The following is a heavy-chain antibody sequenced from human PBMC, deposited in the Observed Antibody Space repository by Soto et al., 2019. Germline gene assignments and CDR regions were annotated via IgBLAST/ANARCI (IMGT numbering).Heavy chain of an antibody. Sequence: GGSLRLSCAASGFTFSGSAMHWVSQASGKGLAWVGRIRSKANSYATAYAASVKGRFTISRDDSKNTAYLQMNSLKTKDTAVYYCTRPWPYCSGGSCYNFDYWGQGTLVTVSS. V-gene: IGHV3-73*01. CDR3: TRPWPYCSGGSCYNFDY. CDR2: IRSKANSYAT. CDR1: GFTFSGSA. J-gene: IGHJ4*02. D-gene: IGHD2-15*01.